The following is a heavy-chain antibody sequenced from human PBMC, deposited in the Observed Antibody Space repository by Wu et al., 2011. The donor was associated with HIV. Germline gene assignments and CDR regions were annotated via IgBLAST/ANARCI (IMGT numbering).Heavy chain of an antibody. CDR1: GGTFNSYG. CDR3: ARDFGGDGDS. V-gene: IGHV1-69*06. Sequence: KKPGSSVKVSCKASGGTFNSYGITWVRQAPGQGLEWMGGIIPIFGTANYAQKFQGRVTITADKSTSTAYMELSSLRSEDTAMYYCARDFGGDGDSWGQGTLVTVSS. D-gene: IGHD2-21*01. CDR2: IIPIFGTA. J-gene: IGHJ4*02.